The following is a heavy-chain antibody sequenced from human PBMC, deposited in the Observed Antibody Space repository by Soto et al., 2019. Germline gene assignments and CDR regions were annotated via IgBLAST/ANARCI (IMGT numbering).Heavy chain of an antibody. CDR1: GGSISSSNW. V-gene: IGHV4-4*02. D-gene: IGHD3-10*01. J-gene: IGHJ4*02. CDR2: IYHSGST. CDR3: ARRAPEHHTMVRGLVY. Sequence: QVQLQESGPGLVKPSGTLSLTCAVSGGSISSSNWWSWVRQPPGKGLEWIGEIYHSGSTNYNPSLMSRVTISVDKSKNQFSLKLSSVTAADTAVYYCARRAPEHHTMVRGLVYWGQGTLVTVSS.